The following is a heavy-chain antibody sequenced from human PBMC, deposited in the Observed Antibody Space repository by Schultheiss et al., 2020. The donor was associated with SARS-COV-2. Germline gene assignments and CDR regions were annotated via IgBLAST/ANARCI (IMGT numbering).Heavy chain of an antibody. CDR3: ARDSSSWYETAWFDP. J-gene: IGHJ5*02. CDR1: GGTFSSYA. D-gene: IGHD6-13*01. V-gene: IGHV1-69*13. Sequence: SVKVSCKASGGTFSSYAISWVRQAPGLGLEWMGGIIPIFGTANYAQKFQGRVTITADESTSTAYMELSSLRSEDTAVYYCARDSSSWYETAWFDPWGQGTLVTVSS. CDR2: IIPIFGTA.